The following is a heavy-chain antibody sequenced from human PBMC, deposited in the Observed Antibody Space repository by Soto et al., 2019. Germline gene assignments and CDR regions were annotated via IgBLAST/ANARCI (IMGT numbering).Heavy chain of an antibody. CDR2: INPHSGFT. V-gene: IGHV1-2*04. J-gene: IGHJ4*02. D-gene: IGHD4-17*01. CDR1: GGTFYSYA. Sequence: ASVKVSCKASGGTFYSYAISWVRQGTGQGLEWMGWINPHSGFTQYAQKFQDWVTMTRDTSIRTVFMELTRLRSDDTAVYYCATANDYGDPDFWGPGNLVNFS. CDR3: ATANDYGDPDF.